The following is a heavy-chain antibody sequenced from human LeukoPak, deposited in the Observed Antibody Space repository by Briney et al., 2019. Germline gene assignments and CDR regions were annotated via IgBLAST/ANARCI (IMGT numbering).Heavy chain of an antibody. J-gene: IGHJ4*02. CDR3: ARDRFGSDYYDSSGSIDY. D-gene: IGHD3-22*01. V-gene: IGHV4-30-4*01. CDR2: IYYSGST. Sequence: PSETLSLTCTVSGGSISSGDYYWSWIRQPPGKGLEWIGYIYYSGSTYYNPSLKSRVTISVDTSKNQFSLKLSSVTAADTAVYYCARDRFGSDYYDSSGSIDYWGQGTLATVSS. CDR1: GGSISSGDYY.